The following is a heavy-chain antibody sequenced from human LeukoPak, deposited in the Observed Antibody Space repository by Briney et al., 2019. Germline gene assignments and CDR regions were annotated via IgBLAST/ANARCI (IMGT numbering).Heavy chain of an antibody. J-gene: IGHJ4*02. V-gene: IGHV4-4*02. CDR3: AREGGPYRPLDY. Sequence: SETLSLTCGVSGXSITNTNYWTWVRQPPGKGLEWIGEVNLQGSTNYNPSLMGRVAIAVDTSENHISLQLTSVTAADTAVYYCAREGGPYRPLDYSGQGTLVTVSS. CDR2: VNLQGST. CDR1: GXSITNTNY.